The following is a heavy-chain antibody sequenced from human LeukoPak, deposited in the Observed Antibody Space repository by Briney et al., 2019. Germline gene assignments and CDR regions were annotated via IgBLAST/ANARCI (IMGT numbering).Heavy chain of an antibody. V-gene: IGHV4-59*08. CDR1: GGSISSYY. Sequence: KPSETLSLTCTVSGGSISSYYWSWIRQPPGKGLEWIGYIYYSGSTNCNPSLKSRVTISVDTSKNQFSLKLSSVTAADTAVYYCARLRGALYLDYWGQGTLVTVSS. D-gene: IGHD4/OR15-4a*01. CDR3: ARLRGALYLDY. J-gene: IGHJ4*02. CDR2: IYYSGST.